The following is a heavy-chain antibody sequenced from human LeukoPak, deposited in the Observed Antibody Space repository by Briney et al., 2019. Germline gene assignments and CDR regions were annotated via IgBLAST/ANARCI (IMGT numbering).Heavy chain of an antibody. CDR1: GGSISSGSYY. Sequence: SQTLSLTCTVSGGSISSGSYYWSWIRQPAGKGLEWIGRIYTSGSTNYNPSLKSRVTISVDTSKNQFSLKLSSVTAADTAVYYCARDRPGYDYVWGSYRFRVEAFDIWGQGTMVTVSS. V-gene: IGHV4-61*02. CDR3: ARDRPGYDYVWGSYRFRVEAFDI. D-gene: IGHD3-16*02. CDR2: IYTSGST. J-gene: IGHJ3*02.